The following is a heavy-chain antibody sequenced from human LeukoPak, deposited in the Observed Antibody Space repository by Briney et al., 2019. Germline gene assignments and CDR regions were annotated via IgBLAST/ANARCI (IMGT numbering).Heavy chain of an antibody. CDR2: ISISRNYI. CDR1: GFTFSSYS. J-gene: IGHJ4*02. V-gene: IGHV3-21*01. Sequence: GGSLRLSCAASGFTFSSYSMNWVRQAPGKGRECVSSISISRNYISYPDSLKGRLTISRDNPKNSLYLQMNSLRAEDTAVYFCAREMAAGTFDYWGQGALVTVSS. D-gene: IGHD5-24*01. CDR3: AREMAAGTFDY.